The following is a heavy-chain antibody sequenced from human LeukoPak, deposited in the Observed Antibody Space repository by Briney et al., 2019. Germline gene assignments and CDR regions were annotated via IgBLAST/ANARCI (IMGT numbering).Heavy chain of an antibody. J-gene: IGHJ3*01. D-gene: IGHD4-17*01. CDR3: ARDRTVSSFGAFDF. CDR2: ISYGGANR. CDR1: GFSFSAYS. V-gene: IGHV3-30*04. Sequence: PGRSLRLSCVASGFSFSAYSVHWVRQAPGRGLDWVAFISYGGANRYYADSVKGRFTISKDDSKNTLYLQMNNLRPEDTALYYCARDRTVSSFGAFDFWGQGIVVTVSS.